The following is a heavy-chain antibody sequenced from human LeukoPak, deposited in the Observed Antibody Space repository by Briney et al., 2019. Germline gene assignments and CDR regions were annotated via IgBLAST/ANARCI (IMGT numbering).Heavy chain of an antibody. CDR2: ISYDGSNK. Sequence: GGSLRLSCAASGFTFSSYAMHWVRQAPGKGLEWVAVISYDGSNKYYADSVKGRFTISRDNSKNTLYLQMNRLRAEDTAVYYCARDLADSSGWYYFDYWGQGTLVTVSS. V-gene: IGHV3-30*04. CDR3: ARDLADSSGWYYFDY. CDR1: GFTFSSYA. D-gene: IGHD6-19*01. J-gene: IGHJ4*02.